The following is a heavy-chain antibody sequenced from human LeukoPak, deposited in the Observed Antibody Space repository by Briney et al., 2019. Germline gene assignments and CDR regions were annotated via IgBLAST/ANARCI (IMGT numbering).Heavy chain of an antibody. Sequence: GSSVKVSCKASGGTFSSYAISWVRQAPGQGLEWMGGIIPIFGTANYAQKFQGRVTITADESTSTAYMELSSLRSDDTAVYYCARDHAEVVDWEGNWFDPWGQGTLVTVSS. J-gene: IGHJ5*02. D-gene: IGHD1-26*01. V-gene: IGHV1-69*01. CDR1: GGTFSSYA. CDR3: ARDHAEVVDWEGNWFDP. CDR2: IIPIFGTA.